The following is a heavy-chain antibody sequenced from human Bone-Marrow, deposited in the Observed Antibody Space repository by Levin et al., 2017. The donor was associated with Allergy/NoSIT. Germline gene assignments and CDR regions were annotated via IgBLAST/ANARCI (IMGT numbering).Heavy chain of an antibody. CDR3: ARLGPQYYYDSSGYPPNWFDP. CDR1: GGTFSSYA. V-gene: IGHV1-69*13. Sequence: GASVKVSCKASGGTFSSYAISWVRQAPGQGLEWMGGIIPIFGTANYAQKFQGRVTITADESTSTAYMELSSLRSEDTAVYYCARLGPQYYYDSSGYPPNWFDPWGQGTLVTVSS. J-gene: IGHJ5*02. D-gene: IGHD3-22*01. CDR2: IIPIFGTA.